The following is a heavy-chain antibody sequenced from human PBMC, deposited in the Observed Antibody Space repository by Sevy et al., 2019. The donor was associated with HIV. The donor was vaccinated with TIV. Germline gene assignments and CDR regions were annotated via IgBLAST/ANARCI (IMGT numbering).Heavy chain of an antibody. CDR3: TRWKAAQSIFDY. D-gene: IGHD6-13*01. J-gene: IGHJ4*02. CDR2: LKSDVYGGTV. Sequence: PRLSCTASGFTFGDYCMSWVRQAPGKGLEWVAFLKSDVYGGTVDHAASVRGRFVISRDDSKTIAYLQMNDLKTEDTGVYYCTRWKAAQSIFDYWGQGALVTVSS. CDR1: GFTFGDYC. V-gene: IGHV3-49*04.